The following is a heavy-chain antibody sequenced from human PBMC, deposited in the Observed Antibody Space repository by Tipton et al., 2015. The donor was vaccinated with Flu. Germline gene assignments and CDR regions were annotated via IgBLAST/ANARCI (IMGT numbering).Heavy chain of an antibody. Sequence: TLSLTCTVSGGSISSYYWGWIRQPPGKGLEWIGSIYHSGSTYYNPSLKSRVTISVDTSKNQFSLKLSSVTAADTAVYYCASFISEYNWNYGEGLDYWGQGTLVTVSS. J-gene: IGHJ4*02. V-gene: IGHV4-38-2*02. CDR1: GGSISSYY. D-gene: IGHD1-7*01. CDR2: IYHSGST. CDR3: ASFISEYNWNYGEGLDY.